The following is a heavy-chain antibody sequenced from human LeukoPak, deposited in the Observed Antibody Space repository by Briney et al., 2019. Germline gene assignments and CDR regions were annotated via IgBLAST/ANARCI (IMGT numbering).Heavy chain of an antibody. V-gene: IGHV3-23*01. CDR3: AKRGVVIRVILVGFHKEAYYFDS. D-gene: IGHD3-22*01. J-gene: IGHJ4*02. CDR1: GITLSNYG. Sequence: PGGSLRLSCAVSGITLSNYGMNWVRQAPGKGLEWVAGISDSGGRTYYADSVKGRFTISRDNPKNTLYLQMNSLRAEDTAVYFCAKRGVVIRVILVGFHKEAYYFDSWGQGALVTVSS. CDR2: ISDSGGRT.